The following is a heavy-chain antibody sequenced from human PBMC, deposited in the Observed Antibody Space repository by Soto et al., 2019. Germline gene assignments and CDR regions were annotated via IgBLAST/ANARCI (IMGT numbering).Heavy chain of an antibody. Sequence: PSETLSLTCTVSGYSINSDDYWGWIRQPPGKGLEWIASIYHSVSTFYNPSXXSXVXISIDTSKNQFSLRLTAVTAADTAIYYCARGDSTDCSNGVCSFFYNHDMDVWGQGTTVTVSS. V-gene: IGHV4-38-2*02. J-gene: IGHJ6*02. CDR2: IYHSVST. CDR3: ARGDSTDCSNGVCSFFYNHDMDV. D-gene: IGHD2-8*01. CDR1: GYSINSDDY.